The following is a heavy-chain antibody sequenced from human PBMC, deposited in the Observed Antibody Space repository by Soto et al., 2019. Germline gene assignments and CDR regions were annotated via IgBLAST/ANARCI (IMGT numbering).Heavy chain of an antibody. CDR2: ISHSGST. CDR1: GGSIGSRGFS. J-gene: IGHJ4*02. V-gene: IGHV4-30-2*01. Sequence: QLLLQESGSGLVKPSQTLSLTCDVSGGSIGSRGFSWSWVRQPPGKGLEWIAYISHSGSTFYSPSLKSRVAISLDKSKNQFSLELTSVTAADTAVYYCARNWWYVHAFDHWGRGTLVTVSS. CDR3: ARNWWYVHAFDH. D-gene: IGHD2-8*02.